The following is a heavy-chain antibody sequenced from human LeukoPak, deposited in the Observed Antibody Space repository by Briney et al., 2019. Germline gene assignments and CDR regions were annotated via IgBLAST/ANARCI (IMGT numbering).Heavy chain of an antibody. CDR2: ISGSGGST. J-gene: IGHJ4*02. CDR1: GFTFSSYA. Sequence: GGSLRLSCAASGFTFSSYAMSWVRQAPGKGLEWVSAISGSGGSTYYADSVKGRFTISRDNSKNTLYLQMNSLRAEDTAVYYCAHLYYNSSGYSPFDYGGREPLVPVPS. D-gene: IGHD3-22*01. CDR3: AHLYYNSSGYSPFDY. V-gene: IGHV3-23*01.